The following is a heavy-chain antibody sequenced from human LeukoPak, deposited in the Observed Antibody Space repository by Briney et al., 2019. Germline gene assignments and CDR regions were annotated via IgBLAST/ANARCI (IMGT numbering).Heavy chain of an antibody. D-gene: IGHD2-2*01. Sequence: GGSLRLSCAASGFTLSSYAMSWVRQAPGKGLEWVSAISGDGRITHHADSVKGRFTISRDNSKNTLYLQMNSVRAEDTAVYYCATKGLVSVPSRYHFDYWGQGTLVTVSS. J-gene: IGHJ4*02. CDR3: ATKGLVSVPSRYHFDY. V-gene: IGHV3-23*01. CDR1: GFTLSSYA. CDR2: ISGDGRIT.